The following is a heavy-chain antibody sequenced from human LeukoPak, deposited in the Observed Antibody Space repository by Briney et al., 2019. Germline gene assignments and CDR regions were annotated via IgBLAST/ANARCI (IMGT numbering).Heavy chain of an antibody. D-gene: IGHD2-15*01. CDR2: ITAYKGKT. J-gene: IGHJ1*01. Sequence: GASVKVSCEHSRVTFINSSIRSVRQAPGQGLEWIGWITAYKGKTKYAQKVQGRVTMTTDTSTNTAYMELRSLRSDDTAVYYCARFYCCGGNCPQDAEYYVLWVQGSLVTVSS. CDR1: RVTFINSS. V-gene: IGHV1-18*01. CDR3: ARFYCCGGNCPQDAEYYVL.